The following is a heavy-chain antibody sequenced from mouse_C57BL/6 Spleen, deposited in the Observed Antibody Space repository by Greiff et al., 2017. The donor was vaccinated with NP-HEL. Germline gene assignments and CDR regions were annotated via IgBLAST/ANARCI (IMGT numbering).Heavy chain of an antibody. J-gene: IGHJ4*01. D-gene: IGHD1-1*01. CDR1: GYTFTSYT. Sequence: VQLQQSGAELARPGASVKMSCKASGYTFTSYTMHWVKQRPGQGLEWIGYINPSSGYTKYNQKFKDKATLTADKSSSTAYMQLSSLTSEDSAVYYCARALITTVVACYAMDYWGQGTSVTVSS. CDR3: ARALITTVVACYAMDY. V-gene: IGHV1-4*01. CDR2: INPSSGYT.